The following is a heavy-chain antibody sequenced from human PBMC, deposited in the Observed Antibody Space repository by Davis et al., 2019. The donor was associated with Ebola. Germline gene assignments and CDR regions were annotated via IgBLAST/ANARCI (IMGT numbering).Heavy chain of an antibody. D-gene: IGHD1-14*01. V-gene: IGHV3-21*01. J-gene: IGHJ4*02. Sequence: GESLKISCVASGFTFTTYSMSWVRQAPGKALEWVSSIISDSDYTYYADSAKGRFTISRDNAKNSLYLQMNSLRAEDTAVYYCARRADYWGQGTLVTVSS. CDR2: IISDSDYT. CDR1: GFTFTTYS. CDR3: ARRADY.